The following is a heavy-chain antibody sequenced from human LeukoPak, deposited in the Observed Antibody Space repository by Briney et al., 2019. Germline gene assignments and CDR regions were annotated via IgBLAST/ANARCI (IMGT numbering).Heavy chain of an antibody. D-gene: IGHD6-13*01. CDR1: GFTFSSYS. V-gene: IGHV3-21*01. J-gene: IGHJ4*02. Sequence: GGSLRLSCAASGFTFSSYSMNWVRQAPGKGLEWVSLISSSSSYIYYVDSVKGRFTISRDNAKNTLYLQMNSLRVDDTAVYYCAGHHQAYSRTYWGQGTLVTVSS. CDR3: AGHHQAYSRTY. CDR2: ISSSSSYI.